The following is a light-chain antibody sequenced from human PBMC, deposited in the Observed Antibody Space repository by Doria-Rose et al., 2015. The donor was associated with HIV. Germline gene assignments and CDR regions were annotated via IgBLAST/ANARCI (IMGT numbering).Light chain of an antibody. J-gene: IGKJ5*01. CDR3: QQYGTSRGT. CDR2: DAS. V-gene: IGKV3-20*01. CDR1: QRIKSSH. Sequence: TQSPGTLSLSPGERATLSCRASQRIKSSHLAWYQQKPGQAPRLLIYDASTRATGIPDRFSGSGSGTDFTLTISRLEPEDVAVYYCQQYGTSRGTFGQGTRLEIK.